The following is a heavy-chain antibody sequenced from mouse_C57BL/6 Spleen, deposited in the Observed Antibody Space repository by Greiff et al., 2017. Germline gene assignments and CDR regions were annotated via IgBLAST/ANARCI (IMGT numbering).Heavy chain of an antibody. J-gene: IGHJ2*01. V-gene: IGHV14-4*01. CDR2: IDPENGDT. Sequence: EVKLMESGAELVRPGASVKLSCTASGFNIKDDYMHWVKQRPEQGLEWIGWIDPENGDTEYASKFQGKATITADTSSNTAYLQLSSLTSEDTAVYYCTRTYGYWGQGTTLTVSS. CDR3: TRTYGY. D-gene: IGHD1-1*01. CDR1: GFNIKDDY.